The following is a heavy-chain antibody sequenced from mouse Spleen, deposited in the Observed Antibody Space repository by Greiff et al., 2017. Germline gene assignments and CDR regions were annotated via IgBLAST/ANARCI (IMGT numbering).Heavy chain of an antibody. CDR3: NAGRLRQAMDY. CDR1: GFNIKDYY. V-gene: IGHV14-4*02. D-gene: IGHD2-4*01. J-gene: IGHJ4*01. CDR2: IDPENGDT. Sequence: EVKLMESGAELVRSGASVKLSCTASGFNIKDYYMHWVKQRPEQGLEWIGWIDPENGDTEYAPKFQGKATMTADTSSNTAYLQLSSLTSEDTAVYYCNAGRLRQAMDYWGQGTSVTVSS.